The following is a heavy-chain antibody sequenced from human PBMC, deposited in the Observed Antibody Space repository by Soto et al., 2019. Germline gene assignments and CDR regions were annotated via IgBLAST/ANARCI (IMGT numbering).Heavy chain of an antibody. D-gene: IGHD6-19*01. CDR2: ISYDGSNK. CDR1: GFTFSSYA. V-gene: IGHV3-30-3*01. J-gene: IGHJ4*02. CDR3: ARELGFGGSGWPFDY. Sequence: GGSLRLSCAASGFTFSSYAMHWVRQAPGKGLEWVAVISYDGSNKYYADSVKGRFTISRDNSKNTLYLQMNSLRAEDTAVYYCARELGFGGSGWPFDYWGQGTLVTVSS.